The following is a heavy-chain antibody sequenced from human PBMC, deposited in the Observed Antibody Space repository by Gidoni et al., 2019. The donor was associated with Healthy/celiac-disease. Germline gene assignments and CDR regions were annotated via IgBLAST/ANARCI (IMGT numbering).Heavy chain of an antibody. D-gene: IGHD1-26*01. J-gene: IGHJ4*02. V-gene: IGHV3-7*01. CDR3: ARRLGASFDY. CDR2: IKQDGSEK. CDR1: GFTFSRYW. Sequence: EVQLVESGGGLVQPGGSLRLSCASSGFTFSRYWMSWVRQAPGKGLEWVANIKQDGSEKYYVDSVKGRFTISRDNAKNSLYLQMNSLRAEDTAVYYCARRLGASFDYWGQGTLVTVSS.